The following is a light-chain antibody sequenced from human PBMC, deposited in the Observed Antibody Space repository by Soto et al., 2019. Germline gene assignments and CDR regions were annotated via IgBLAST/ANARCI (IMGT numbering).Light chain of an antibody. V-gene: IGKV3-20*01. CDR1: HSVSSSF. J-gene: IGKJ1*01. CDR3: QQYDSSPWT. CDR2: GAS. Sequence: EIVLTQSPGTLSLSPGERATLSCRASHSVSSSFVAWYQQKPGQAPRVLIYGASSRATGIPDRFSGSGSGTDFTLTINRLESEDFAVYHCQQYDSSPWTFGQGTKVEIK.